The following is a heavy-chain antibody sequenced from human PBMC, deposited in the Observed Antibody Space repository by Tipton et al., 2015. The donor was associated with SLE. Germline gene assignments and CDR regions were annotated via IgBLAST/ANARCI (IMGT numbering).Heavy chain of an antibody. CDR3: ASAFSYGYIDAFDI. CDR2: ISAYNGNT. CDR1: GYTFTSYG. D-gene: IGHD5-18*01. V-gene: IGHV1-18*01. J-gene: IGHJ3*02. Sequence: QLVQSGAEVKKPGASVKVSCKASGYTFTSYGISWVRHAPGQGLEWMGWISAYNGNTNYAQKLQGRVTMTTDTSTSTAYMELRSLRSDDTAVYYCASAFSYGYIDAFDIWSQGTMVSVSS.